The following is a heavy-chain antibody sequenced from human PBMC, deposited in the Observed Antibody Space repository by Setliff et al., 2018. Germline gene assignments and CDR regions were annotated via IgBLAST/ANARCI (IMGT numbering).Heavy chain of an antibody. CDR2: IYPGDSDT. CDR3: ARWGKISGYDSSPTYYYYYGMDV. J-gene: IGHJ6*02. CDR1: GYSFTNYW. D-gene: IGHD5-12*01. V-gene: IGHV5-51*01. Sequence: GESLKISCKGSGYSFTNYWIGWVRQMPGKGLEWMGIIYPGDSDTRYSPSFQGQVTISADKSISTAYLQWSSLKASDTAMYYCARWGKISGYDSSPTYYYYYGMDVWGQGTTVTVSS.